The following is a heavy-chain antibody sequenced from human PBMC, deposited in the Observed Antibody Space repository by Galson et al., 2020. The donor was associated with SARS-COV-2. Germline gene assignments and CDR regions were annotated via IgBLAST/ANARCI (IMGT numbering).Heavy chain of an antibody. J-gene: IGHJ6*02. CDR1: GFTFSSYG. CDR2: ISYDGSNN. Sequence: GESLKISCAASGFTFSSYGMHWVRQAPGKGLEWVAVISYDGSNNYYADSVKGRFTISRDNSKNTLYLQMNSLRAEDTAVYYCAKDTEYSSSWYSTYYYYGMDVWGQGTTVTVSS. CDR3: AKDTEYSSSWYSTYYYYGMDV. V-gene: IGHV3-30*18. D-gene: IGHD6-13*01.